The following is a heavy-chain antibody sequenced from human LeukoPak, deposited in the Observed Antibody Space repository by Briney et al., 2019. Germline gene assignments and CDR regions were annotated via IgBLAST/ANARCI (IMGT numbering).Heavy chain of an antibody. Sequence: PGGSLRLSCAASGFTFSSYSMNWVRQAPGKGLEWVSAISGSGGSTYYADSVKGRFTISRDNSKNTLYLQMNSLRAEDTAVYYCAKDSDSSGDYWGQGTLVTVSS. D-gene: IGHD3-22*01. CDR1: GFTFSSYS. CDR2: ISGSGGST. V-gene: IGHV3-23*01. CDR3: AKDSDSSGDY. J-gene: IGHJ4*02.